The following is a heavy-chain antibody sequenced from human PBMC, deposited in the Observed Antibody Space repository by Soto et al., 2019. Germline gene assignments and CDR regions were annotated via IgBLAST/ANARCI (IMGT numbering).Heavy chain of an antibody. CDR2: ISYSGST. CDR3: AKQGYSLAPLNFDY. J-gene: IGHJ4*02. D-gene: IGHD4-4*01. V-gene: IGHV4-39*01. Sequence: SETLSLTCTVSGGSISSRTYYSAWIRQPPGKGLEWIGSISYSGSTSHNLSLKSRTTISVDTSKNQFSLKLSSVTAADTAVYYWAKQGYSLAPLNFDYWGQGPLATVPS. CDR1: GGSISSRTYY.